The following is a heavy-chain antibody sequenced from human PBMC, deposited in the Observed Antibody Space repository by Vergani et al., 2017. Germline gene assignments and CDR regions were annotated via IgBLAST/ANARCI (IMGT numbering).Heavy chain of an antibody. CDR3: ARAMFSGWSIHLDY. V-gene: IGHV3-23*04. CDR1: GFTFSSYE. D-gene: IGHD6-19*01. J-gene: IGHJ4*02. CDR2: ISGSGGST. Sequence: EVQLVESGGGLVQPGGSLRLSCAASGFTFSSYEMNWVRQAPGKGLEWVSAISGSGGSTYYADSVKGRFTISRDNSKNTLYLQMNSLRAEDTAVYYCARAMFSGWSIHLDYWGQGTLVTVSS.